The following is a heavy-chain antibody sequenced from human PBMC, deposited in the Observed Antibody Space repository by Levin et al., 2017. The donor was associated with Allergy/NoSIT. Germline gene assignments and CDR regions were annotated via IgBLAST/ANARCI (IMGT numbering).Heavy chain of an antibody. Sequence: LSLTCAASGFTFSSYSMNWVRQAPGKGLEWVSSISSSSSYIYYADSVKGRFTISRDNAKNSLYLQMNSLRAEDTAVYYCARERGGNDYDILTGYYEDYFDYWGQGTLVTVSS. D-gene: IGHD3-9*01. CDR2: ISSSSSYI. V-gene: IGHV3-21*01. CDR3: ARERGGNDYDILTGYYEDYFDY. CDR1: GFTFSSYS. J-gene: IGHJ4*02.